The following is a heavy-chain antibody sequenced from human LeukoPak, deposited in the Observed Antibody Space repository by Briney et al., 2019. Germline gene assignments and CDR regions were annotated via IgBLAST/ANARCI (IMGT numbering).Heavy chain of an antibody. CDR3: ARSEAAAGLVY. CDR1: GGSISGYY. CDR2: INHSGST. Sequence: SETLSLTCTVSGGSISGYYWSWIRQPPGKGLEWIGEINHSGSTNYNPSLKSRVTISVDTSKNQFSLNLSSVTAADTAVYYCARSEAAAGLVYWGQGTLVTVSS. V-gene: IGHV4-34*01. D-gene: IGHD6-13*01. J-gene: IGHJ4*02.